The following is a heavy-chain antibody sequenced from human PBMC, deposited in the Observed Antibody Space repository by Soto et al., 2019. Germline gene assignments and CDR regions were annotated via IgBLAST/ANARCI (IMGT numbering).Heavy chain of an antibody. CDR2: IYFTGNT. V-gene: IGHV4-39*01. CDR3: AGQTFTIAAASYGRSNWFDP. D-gene: IGHD6-25*01. CDR1: GCSITSSSHF. Sequence: PSETLSLTCTASGCSITSSSHFWGWVRQPPGKGLEWIGTIYFTGNTYYTPSLKSRLTMSIDTSKNEFSLRLNSVTAADTAVYYCAGQTFTIAAASYGRSNWFDPWGPGTLVTVSS. J-gene: IGHJ5*02.